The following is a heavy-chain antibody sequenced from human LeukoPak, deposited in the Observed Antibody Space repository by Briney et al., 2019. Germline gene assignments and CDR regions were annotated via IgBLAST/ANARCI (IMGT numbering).Heavy chain of an antibody. V-gene: IGHV3-30*02. CDR1: GFTFSNFG. D-gene: IGHD3-10*01. CDR2: TRYDGTNE. J-gene: IGHJ6*02. Sequence: GGSLRLSCAASGFTFSNFGMHWVRQAPGKGLEWVAFTRYDGTNEYYADSVKGRFTISRDNSKNTLYLQMNSLRAEDTAVYYCASPSPVVWGQELAKYYYYGMDVWGQGTTVTVSS. CDR3: ASPSPVVWGQELAKYYYYGMDV.